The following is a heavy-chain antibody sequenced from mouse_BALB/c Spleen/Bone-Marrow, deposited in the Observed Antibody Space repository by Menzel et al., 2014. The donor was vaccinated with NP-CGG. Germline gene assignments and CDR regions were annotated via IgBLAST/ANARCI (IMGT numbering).Heavy chain of an antibody. Sequence: VQLQRSGTVLARPGAAVKMSCKASGYTFSNYWMHWVKQRPGQGLEWIGTIYPGNSDTTYNQKFKGKAKLTAVTSTSTAYMDLSSLTNEDSAVYYCTTLARTNFDYWGQGTTLTVSS. CDR2: IYPGNSDT. CDR1: GYTFSNYW. D-gene: IGHD3-1*01. V-gene: IGHV1-5*01. J-gene: IGHJ2*01. CDR3: TTLARTNFDY.